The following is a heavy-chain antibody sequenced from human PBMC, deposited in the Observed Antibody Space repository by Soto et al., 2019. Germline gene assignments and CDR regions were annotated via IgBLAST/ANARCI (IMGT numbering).Heavy chain of an antibody. D-gene: IGHD2-2*01. CDR1: GDSLSSGYF. Sequence: SETLSLTCAVSGDSLSSGYFWGWIRQPPGKGLEWIGSIYHSGSTHYNPSLKSRVTISVDTSKNQFSLKLRSVTAADTAVYYCARDHLVVVPDATYFDSWGQGTLVT. J-gene: IGHJ4*02. V-gene: IGHV4-38-2*02. CDR3: ARDHLVVVPDATYFDS. CDR2: IYHSGST.